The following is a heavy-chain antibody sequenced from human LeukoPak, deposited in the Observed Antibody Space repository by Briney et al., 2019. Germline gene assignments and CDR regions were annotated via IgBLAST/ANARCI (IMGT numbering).Heavy chain of an antibody. V-gene: IGHV1-2*02. D-gene: IGHD7-27*01. CDR2: INPNSGGT. CDR1: GYTFTDYY. Sequence: ASVKVSCKASGYTFTDYYMNWVRQAPGQGLEWMGWINPNSGGTNYAQKFQGRATMTRDTSITTAYMELSSLRSDDTAMYYCTRALGSDYWGQGTLVTVSS. CDR3: TRALGSDY. J-gene: IGHJ4*02.